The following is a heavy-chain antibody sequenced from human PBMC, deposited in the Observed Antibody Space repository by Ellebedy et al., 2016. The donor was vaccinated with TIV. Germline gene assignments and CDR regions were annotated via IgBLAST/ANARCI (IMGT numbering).Heavy chain of an antibody. CDR3: ARSRSSGWLHTPDY. Sequence: AASVKVSCKASGYSFINYAMHWVRQAPGQRLAWMGWINAGNGNTKYSQNFQGRVSITRDTSATTAYMELSSLTSEDTAVYYCARSRSSGWLHTPDYWGQGTLVIVSS. CDR2: INAGNGNT. J-gene: IGHJ4*02. D-gene: IGHD6-19*01. CDR1: GYSFINYA. V-gene: IGHV1-3*01.